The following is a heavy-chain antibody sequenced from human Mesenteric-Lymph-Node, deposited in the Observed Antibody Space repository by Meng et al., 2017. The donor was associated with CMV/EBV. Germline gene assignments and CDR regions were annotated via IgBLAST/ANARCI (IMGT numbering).Heavy chain of an antibody. CDR1: GDYF. D-gene: IGHD3-10*01. J-gene: IGHJ2*01. CDR3: VRVPARGSVTSSGSYWYFDL. Sequence: GDYFWTWLRQYAGPSLEWSGYLPHGGYTFCHPSLMCLLPISVDTSQNQFSLKMSSMTAADSAVYYCVRVPARGSVTSSGSYWYFDLWGRGTLVTVSS. CDR2: LPHGGYT. V-gene: IGHV4-31*01.